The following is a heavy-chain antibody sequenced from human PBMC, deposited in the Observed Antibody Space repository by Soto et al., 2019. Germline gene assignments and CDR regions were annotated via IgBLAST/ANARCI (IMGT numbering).Heavy chain of an antibody. CDR1: GSTFRTAW. CDR3: ATLGIDLDY. CDR2: IKSKIDGETT. V-gene: IGHV3-15*01. Sequence: GGSLRLSCAASGSTFRTAWMSWVRQAPGKGLEWVGRIKSKIDGETTDYAAPVKGRFTMSRDDSKNTLYLQMNSLKTEDSAVYHCATLGIDLDYWGPGITVTVSS. J-gene: IGHJ4*01. D-gene: IGHD6-13*01.